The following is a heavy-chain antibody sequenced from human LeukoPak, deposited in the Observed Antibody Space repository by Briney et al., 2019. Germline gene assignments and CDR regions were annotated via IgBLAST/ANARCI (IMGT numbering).Heavy chain of an antibody. Sequence: GGSLRLSCAASGFTFSSYWMRWVRQAPGKGLVWVSRINSDGSSTSYADSVKGRFTISRDNARNSLYLDMDSLRVEDMAVYYCARGGAARPDYWGQGTLVTVSS. J-gene: IGHJ4*02. CDR2: INSDGSST. V-gene: IGHV3-74*01. CDR1: GFTFSSYW. D-gene: IGHD6-6*01. CDR3: ARGGAARPDY.